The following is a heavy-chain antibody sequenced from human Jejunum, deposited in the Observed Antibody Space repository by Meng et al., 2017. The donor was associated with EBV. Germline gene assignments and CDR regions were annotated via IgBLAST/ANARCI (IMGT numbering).Heavy chain of an antibody. CDR2: IYYSGST. D-gene: IGHD5-12*01. V-gene: IGHV4-61*01. Sequence: QLQESGQGMVKPSETLSLTCTVSGGSVISGNVYWSWIRQPPGKGLEWIGYIYYSGSTNYIPSLKSRVTISLDTSKNQFSLKLSSVTAADTAVYYCAGLRYSGYDRAFDYWGQGALVTVSS. J-gene: IGHJ4*02. CDR1: GGSVISGNVY. CDR3: AGLRYSGYDRAFDY.